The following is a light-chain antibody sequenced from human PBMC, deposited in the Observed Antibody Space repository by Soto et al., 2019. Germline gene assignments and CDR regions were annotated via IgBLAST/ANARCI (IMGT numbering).Light chain of an antibody. CDR2: DVS. Sequence: QSALTQPRSVSGSPGQSVTISCTGTSSDVGGYNYVSWYQQHPGKAPKLMIYDVSKRPSGVPDRFSGSKSDNTASLTISGLQAADEADYHCCSYAGRYTFRVFGTATKLTVL. J-gene: IGLJ1*01. CDR1: SSDVGGYNY. V-gene: IGLV2-11*01. CDR3: CSYAGRYTFRV.